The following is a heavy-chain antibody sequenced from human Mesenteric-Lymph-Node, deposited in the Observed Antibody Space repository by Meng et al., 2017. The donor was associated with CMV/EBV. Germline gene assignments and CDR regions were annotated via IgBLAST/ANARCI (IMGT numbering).Heavy chain of an antibody. V-gene: IGHV1-3*01. Sequence: CKASGYIFSSYGIHCVRQAPGQRLEWMGWINAGNGNTKYSQNFQGRVIITWDTSASTAYMELYSLISEDTATYFCAREYFGSGNFDYWGQGTLVTVSS. J-gene: IGHJ4*02. CDR3: AREYFGSGNFDY. D-gene: IGHD3-10*01. CDR2: INAGNGNT. CDR1: GYIFSSYG.